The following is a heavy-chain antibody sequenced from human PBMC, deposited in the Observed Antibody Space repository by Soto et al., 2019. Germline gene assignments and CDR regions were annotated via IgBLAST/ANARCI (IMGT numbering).Heavy chain of an antibody. CDR2: ISGSGGST. Sequence: EVQLLESGGGLVQPGGSLRLSCAASGFTFSNYAVTWVRQAPGKGLEWVSTISGSGGSTYYADSVKGRFTISRDNSKNTVYRQMNSLRAEDTAVYYCAKDQGSSWYEIDYGGQGTLVTVSS. CDR1: GFTFSNYA. CDR3: AKDQGSSWYEIDY. D-gene: IGHD6-13*01. V-gene: IGHV3-23*01. J-gene: IGHJ4*02.